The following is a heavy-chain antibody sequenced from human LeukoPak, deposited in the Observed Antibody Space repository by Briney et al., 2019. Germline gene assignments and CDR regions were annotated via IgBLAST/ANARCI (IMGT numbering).Heavy chain of an antibody. V-gene: IGHV3-33*05. D-gene: IGHD3-22*01. Sequence: PGRSLRLSCAASGFTFSNYDMYWVRQAPGRGLDWVAVVSYDGSDKYYADSVKGRFTISRDNSKNTLYLQMTGLRVEETAVYYCARDSRGPDYWGQGALVTVSS. J-gene: IGHJ4*02. CDR2: VSYDGSDK. CDR3: ARDSRGPDY. CDR1: GFTFSNYD.